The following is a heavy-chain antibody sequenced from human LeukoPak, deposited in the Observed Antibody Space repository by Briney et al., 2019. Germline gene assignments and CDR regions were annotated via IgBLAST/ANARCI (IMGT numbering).Heavy chain of an antibody. CDR3: AKGPGPGPFDY. J-gene: IGHJ4*02. Sequence: GGSLRLSCAASGFTFSDYAMHWVRQAPGKGLEWVAVISKDGSDRYYPGSVRGRFTISRDNSKNTIYLQMDSLRAEDTAVYYCAKGPGPGPFDYWGQRTLVTVSS. CDR1: GFTFSDYA. V-gene: IGHV3-30-3*01. CDR2: ISKDGSDR.